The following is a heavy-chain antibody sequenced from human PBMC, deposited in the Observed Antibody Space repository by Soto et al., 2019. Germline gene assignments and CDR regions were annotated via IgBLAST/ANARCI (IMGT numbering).Heavy chain of an antibody. CDR2: IKGDGILK. CDR3: ARYESSGPAVW. Sequence: GSLSLSCAASGFTFSNYWMTWVRQAPGKGLEWVANIKGDGILKHYMDSVKGRFIISRDNAKNSLHPQMNSLRDEDTAVYYCARYESSGPAVWWGQGTLVTVSS. J-gene: IGHJ4*02. CDR1: GFTFSNYW. D-gene: IGHD3-22*01. V-gene: IGHV3-7*01.